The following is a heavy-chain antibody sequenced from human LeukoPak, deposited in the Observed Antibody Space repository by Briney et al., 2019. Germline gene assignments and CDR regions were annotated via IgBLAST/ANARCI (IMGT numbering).Heavy chain of an antibody. CDR2: INPNGGRT. Sequence: ASVKVSCKASGYSFTRYYIHWVRQAPGQGLEWMGLINPNGGRTDYAQKFQGRVTMSRDTSASTAFMELTSLRSDDTAVYYCARDLGYYETSHSHWFDLWGQGTLVTVSS. D-gene: IGHD3-22*01. CDR3: ARDLGYYETSHSHWFDL. J-gene: IGHJ5*02. CDR1: GYSFTRYY. V-gene: IGHV1-46*01.